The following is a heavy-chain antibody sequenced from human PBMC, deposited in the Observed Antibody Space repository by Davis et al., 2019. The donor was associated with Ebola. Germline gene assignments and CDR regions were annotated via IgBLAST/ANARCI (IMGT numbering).Heavy chain of an antibody. CDR3: ARDPRGDYFFDY. V-gene: IGHV3-33*05. D-gene: IGHD2-21*02. Sequence: GESLKISCAASGFTFSSYGMHWVRQAPGKGLEWVAVISYDGSNKYYADSVKGRFTISRDNSKNTLYLQMNSLRAEDTAVYYCARDPRGDYFFDYWGQGTLVTVSS. CDR1: GFTFSSYG. CDR2: ISYDGSNK. J-gene: IGHJ4*02.